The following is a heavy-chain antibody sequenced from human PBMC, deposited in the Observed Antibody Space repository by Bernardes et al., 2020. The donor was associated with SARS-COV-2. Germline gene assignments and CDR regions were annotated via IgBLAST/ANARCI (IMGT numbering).Heavy chain of an antibody. CDR3: AKRRVEWELLHYFDS. CDR2: ITDSGDST. J-gene: IGHJ4*02. V-gene: IGHV3-23*01. CDR1: GFTFSTYT. D-gene: IGHD1-26*01. Sequence: GSLRLSCEASGFTFSTYTMNWVRQAPGKGLEWVSTITDSGDSTYYADSVKGRFTISRDNSKDRLYLQMNSLRAEDTAVYFCAKRRVEWELLHYFDSWGQGTLVNVSS.